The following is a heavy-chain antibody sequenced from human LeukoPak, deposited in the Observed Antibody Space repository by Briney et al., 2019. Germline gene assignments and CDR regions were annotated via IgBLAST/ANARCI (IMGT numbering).Heavy chain of an antibody. J-gene: IGHJ4*02. V-gene: IGHV3-23*01. CDR3: AKDFYGDPNYFDY. Sequence: PGGSLRLSCAASGFTFSSYAMSWVRQAPGKGLEWVSAISGSGGRTYYADSVKGRFTISRDNSKNTLYLQMNSLRAEDTGVYYCAKDFYGDPNYFDYWGQGTLVTVSS. CDR2: ISGSGGRT. D-gene: IGHD4-17*01. CDR1: GFTFSSYA.